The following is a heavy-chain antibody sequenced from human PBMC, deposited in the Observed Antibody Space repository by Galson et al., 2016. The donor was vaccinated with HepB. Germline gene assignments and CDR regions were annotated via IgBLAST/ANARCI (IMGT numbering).Heavy chain of an antibody. V-gene: IGHV1-18*01. D-gene: IGHD3-22*01. CDR1: GYTFNNYV. Sequence: SVKVSCKASGYTFNNYVISWVRQAPGQGLEWVGWISAYNGKTNFPEKYLGRVTLTTDTSTRTAYMELRSLRSGDTAVYYCARVPRPLYESTGFCFYGMDVWGQGTTVTVSS. J-gene: IGHJ6*02. CDR2: ISAYNGKT. CDR3: ARVPRPLYESTGFCFYGMDV.